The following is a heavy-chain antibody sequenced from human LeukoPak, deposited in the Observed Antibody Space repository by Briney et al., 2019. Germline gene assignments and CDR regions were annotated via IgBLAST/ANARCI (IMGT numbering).Heavy chain of an antibody. D-gene: IGHD2-15*01. V-gene: IGHV3-74*01. CDR1: GFTFSIYW. J-gene: IGHJ3*02. CDR3: VREQMCSGAGCYLHAFEI. Sequence: PGGSLRLSCAASGFTFSIYWMHWVRQAPGKGLVWVSRINSDGSSTNYADSVKGRFTISRDNAKNTLYLQMNSLRADDTAVYYCVREQMCSGAGCYLHAFEIWGQGTVVTVSS. CDR2: INSDGSST.